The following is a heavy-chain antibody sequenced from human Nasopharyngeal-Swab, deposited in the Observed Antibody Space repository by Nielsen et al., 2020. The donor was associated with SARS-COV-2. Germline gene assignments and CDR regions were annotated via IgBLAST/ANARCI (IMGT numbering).Heavy chain of an antibody. V-gene: IGHV1-46*01. CDR3: AREPITIFGVVTNPYYGMDV. D-gene: IGHD3-3*01. Sequence: WVRQAPGQGLEWMGIINPSGGSTSYAQKFQGRVTMTRDTSTSTVYMELSSLRSEDTAVYYCAREPITIFGVVTNPYYGMDVWGQGTTLTVSS. CDR2: INPSGGST. J-gene: IGHJ6*02.